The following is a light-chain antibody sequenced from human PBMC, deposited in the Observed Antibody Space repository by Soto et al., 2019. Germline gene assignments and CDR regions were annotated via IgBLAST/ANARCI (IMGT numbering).Light chain of an antibody. Sequence: EIVLTQSPGTLSLSPGERATLSRRASQSVSSSYLAWYQQKPGQAPRLLIYGASSRATGIPDRFSGIGSGTDFTLTVGRLEPEDLAVYFCQQYGSSPVTFGQGTRLEIK. J-gene: IGKJ5*01. CDR1: QSVSSSY. CDR2: GAS. V-gene: IGKV3-20*01. CDR3: QQYGSSPVT.